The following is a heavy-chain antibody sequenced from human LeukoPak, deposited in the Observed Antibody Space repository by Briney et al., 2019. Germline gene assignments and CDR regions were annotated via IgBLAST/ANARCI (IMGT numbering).Heavy chain of an antibody. CDR2: ISGSGGST. CDR1: AFTFNCNA. Sequence: SGGSLSLSWAASAFTFNCNAMRWLRQAPGKGLEWVSAISGSGGSTNYADSVKGRFTISRDNSKNTLYLQMNSLRAEDSAVYYCAKGWKGYGICVWGQGTTVTVSS. V-gene: IGHV3-23*01. D-gene: IGHD1-1*01. CDR3: AKGWKGYGICV. J-gene: IGHJ6*02.